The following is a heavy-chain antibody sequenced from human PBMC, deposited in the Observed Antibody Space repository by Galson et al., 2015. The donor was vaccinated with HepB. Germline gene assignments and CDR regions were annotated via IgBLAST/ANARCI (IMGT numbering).Heavy chain of an antibody. D-gene: IGHD3-10*01. CDR2: ISSSGPYI. CDR1: GFTFSAHS. J-gene: IGHJ6*02. V-gene: IGHV3-21*01. CDR3: ARDREVRGIINYYYGMDV. Sequence: SLRLSCAASGFTFSAHSMNWVRQAPGKGLEWVSSISSSGPYIYYADSVKGRFTISRDNAKNSLYLQMNSLRVEDTAVYYRARDREVRGIINYYYGMDVWGRGTTVTVSS.